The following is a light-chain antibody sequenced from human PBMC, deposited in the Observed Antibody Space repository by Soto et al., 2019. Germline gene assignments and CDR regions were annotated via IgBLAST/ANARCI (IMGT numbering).Light chain of an antibody. CDR1: ESIRTW. J-gene: IGKJ1*01. CDR2: DAS. Sequence: DTQMTQSPSTLSASLGDRVTITCRASESIRTWLAWYQHKPGKAPKFLIYDASSLESGVPSRFSGSGSGTEFTLTISNLQPDDFATYFCQQYHNYPRTFGQGTKVDIK. V-gene: IGKV1-5*01. CDR3: QQYHNYPRT.